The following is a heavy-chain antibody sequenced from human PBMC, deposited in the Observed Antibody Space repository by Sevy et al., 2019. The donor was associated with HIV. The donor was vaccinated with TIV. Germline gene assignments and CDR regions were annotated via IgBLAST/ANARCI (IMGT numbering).Heavy chain of an antibody. CDR3: ARVGGNGWYYFDY. J-gene: IGHJ4*02. V-gene: IGHV1-69*10. Sequence: ASVKVSCKASGGTFSSYGISWVRQAPGQWLEWMGGIIPILGIVNYAQKFQGRVTITADESTKTAYMELSSLRSEDTAVYYCARVGGNGWYYFDYWGQETLVTVSS. CDR1: GGTFSSYG. D-gene: IGHD6-19*01. CDR2: IIPILGIV.